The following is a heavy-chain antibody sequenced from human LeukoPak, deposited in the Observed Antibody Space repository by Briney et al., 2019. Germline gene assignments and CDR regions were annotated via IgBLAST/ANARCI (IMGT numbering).Heavy chain of an antibody. CDR1: GFTFDDYG. J-gene: IGHJ3*02. CDR2: INWNGGST. V-gene: IGHV3-20*04. CDR3: ARGNRGIVGAPYAFDI. Sequence: RPGGSLRLSCAASGFTFDDYGMSWVRQAPGKGLEWVSGINWNGGSTGYADSVKGRFTISRDNAKNSLYLQMNSLRAEDTALYYSARGNRGIVGAPYAFDIWGQGTMVTVSS. D-gene: IGHD1-26*01.